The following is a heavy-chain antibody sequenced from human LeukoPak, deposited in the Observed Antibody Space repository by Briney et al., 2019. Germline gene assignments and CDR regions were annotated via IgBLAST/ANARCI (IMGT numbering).Heavy chain of an antibody. D-gene: IGHD3-10*01. CDR1: GGSISSSSYY. V-gene: IGHV4-39*07. CDR2: IYYSGST. CDR3: AREPRVGTEFDY. J-gene: IGHJ4*02. Sequence: TSETLSLTCTVSGGSISSSSYYWGWIRQPPGKGLEWIGSIYYSGSTYYNPSLKSRVTISVDTSKNQFSLKLSSVTAADTAVYYCAREPRVGTEFDYWGQGTLVTVSS.